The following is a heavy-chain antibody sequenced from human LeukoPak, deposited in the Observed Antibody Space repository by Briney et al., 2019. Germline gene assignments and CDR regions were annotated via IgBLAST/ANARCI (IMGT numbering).Heavy chain of an antibody. CDR1: GFTFSSYA. CDR2: ISGSGGST. CDR3: AKVFEDIVVVVAAIFDY. D-gene: IGHD2-15*01. V-gene: IGHV3-23*01. Sequence: GGSLRLSCAASGFTFSSYAMSWVRQAPGKGLEWVSAISGSGGSTYYADSVKGRFTISRDDSKNTLYLQMNSLRAEDTAVYYCAKVFEDIVVVVAAIFDYWGQGTLVTVSS. J-gene: IGHJ4*02.